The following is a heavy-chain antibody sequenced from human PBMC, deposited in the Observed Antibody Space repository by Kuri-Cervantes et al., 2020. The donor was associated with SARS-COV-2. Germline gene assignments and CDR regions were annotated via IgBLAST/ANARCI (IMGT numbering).Heavy chain of an antibody. CDR1: GFTFSSYA. CDR3: ARDFHRGVRGPIDY. J-gene: IGHJ4*02. V-gene: IGHV3-30-3*01. CDR2: ISYDGSNK. Sequence: GESLKISCAASGFTFSSYAMHWVRQAPGKGLEWVAVISYDGSNKYYADSVKGRFTVSRDNAKNSLYLQMNSLRAEDTAVYYCARDFHRGVRGPIDYWGQGTLVTVSS. D-gene: IGHD3-10*01.